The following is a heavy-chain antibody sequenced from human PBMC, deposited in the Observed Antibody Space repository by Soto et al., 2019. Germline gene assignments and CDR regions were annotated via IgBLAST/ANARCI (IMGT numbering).Heavy chain of an antibody. D-gene: IGHD1-26*01. Sequence: QLQLQESGPGLVKPSETLSLTCTVSGGSISSSSYYWGWIRQPPGKGLEWIGRIYYSGSTYYNPSLKSRVTISVYTSKNQFSLKLSSVTAADTAVYYCARPSGSYLYYFDYWGQGTLVTVSS. CDR3: ARPSGSYLYYFDY. CDR1: GGSISSSSYY. V-gene: IGHV4-39*01. J-gene: IGHJ4*02. CDR2: IYYSGST.